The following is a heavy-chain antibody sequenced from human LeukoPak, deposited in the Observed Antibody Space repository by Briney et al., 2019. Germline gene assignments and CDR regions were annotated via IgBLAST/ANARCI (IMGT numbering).Heavy chain of an antibody. CDR3: ARDSWGIAAAGTREGPDY. D-gene: IGHD6-13*01. CDR1: GGTFSSYG. J-gene: IGHJ4*02. Sequence: ASVKVSCKASGGTFSSYGISWVRQAPGQGLEWMGWISAYNGNTNYAQKLQGRVTMTTDTSTSTAYMELRSLRSDDTAVYYCARDSWGIAAAGTREGPDYWGQGTLVTVSS. V-gene: IGHV1-18*01. CDR2: ISAYNGNT.